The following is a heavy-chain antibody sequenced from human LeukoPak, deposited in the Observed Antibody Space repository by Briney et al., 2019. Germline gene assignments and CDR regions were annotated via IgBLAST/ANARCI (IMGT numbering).Heavy chain of an antibody. V-gene: IGHV1-69*06. CDR2: IIPIFGTA. CDR3: ARDRLIRGLDY. J-gene: IGHJ4*02. Sequence: VASVKVSCKASGGTFSSYAISWVRQAPGQGLEWMGGIIPIFGTANYAQKFQGRVTITADKSTSTAYMELRSLRSDDTAVYYCARDRLIRGLDYWGQGTLVIVSS. CDR1: GGTFSSYA. D-gene: IGHD3-16*01.